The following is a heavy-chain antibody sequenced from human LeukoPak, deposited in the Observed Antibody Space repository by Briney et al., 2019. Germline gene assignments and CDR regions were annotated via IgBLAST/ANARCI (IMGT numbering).Heavy chain of an antibody. CDR3: ARGTWGAFDI. CDR2: MYSGGGT. V-gene: IGHV3-53*01. Sequence: GGSLRLSCAASGFTLSSSAMTWVRQAPGKGLEWVSLMYSGGGTQYADSVRGRFTISRDSSQNTLFLQMNRLRAEDTAMYYCARGTWGAFDIWGQGTVVTVSS. CDR1: GFTLSSSA. J-gene: IGHJ3*02. D-gene: IGHD7-27*01.